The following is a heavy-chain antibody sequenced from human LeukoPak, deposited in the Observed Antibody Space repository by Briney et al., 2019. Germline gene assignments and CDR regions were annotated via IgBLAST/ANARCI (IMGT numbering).Heavy chain of an antibody. CDR1: GFTFSSYS. V-gene: IGHV3-21*01. CDR2: ISSSSSYI. D-gene: IGHD6-13*01. CDR3: ARDSSTYYYYYGMDV. J-gene: IGHJ6*02. Sequence: GGSLRLSCAASGFTFSSYSMNWVRQAPGRGLEWVSSISSSSSYIYYADSVKGRFTISRDNAKNSLYLQMNSLRAEDTAVYCCARDSSTYYYYYGMDVWGQGTTVTVSS.